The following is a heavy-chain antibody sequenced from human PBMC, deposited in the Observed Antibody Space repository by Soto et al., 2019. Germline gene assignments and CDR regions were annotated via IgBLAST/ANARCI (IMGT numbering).Heavy chain of an antibody. D-gene: IGHD5-12*01. CDR2: IYFSGST. Sequence: PSETLSLTCTVSGASINSSGYYWSWIRQLPGKGLEWIGYIYFSGSTYYNPSLESRVSISLDTSQNQFSLKLTSVTAADTAVYYCGRTLSGYDSDSAYWGQGTLVTVSS. CDR1: GASINSSGYY. CDR3: GRTLSGYDSDSAY. V-gene: IGHV4-31*03. J-gene: IGHJ1*01.